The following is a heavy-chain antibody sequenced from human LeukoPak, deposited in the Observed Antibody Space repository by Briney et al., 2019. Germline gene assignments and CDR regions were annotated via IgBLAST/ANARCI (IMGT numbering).Heavy chain of an antibody. V-gene: IGHV1-2*02. J-gene: IGHJ6*02. CDR2: INPNSGGT. CDR3: ARDHTHVEGYCSGGSCRYYYGMDV. CDR1: GYTFTSYY. Sequence: GASVKVSCKASGYTFTSYYMHWVRQAPGQGLEWMGWINPNSGGTNYAQKFQGRVTMTRDTSISTAYMELSRLRSDDTAVYYCARDHTHVEGYCSGGSCRYYYGMDVWGQGTTVTVSS. D-gene: IGHD2-15*01.